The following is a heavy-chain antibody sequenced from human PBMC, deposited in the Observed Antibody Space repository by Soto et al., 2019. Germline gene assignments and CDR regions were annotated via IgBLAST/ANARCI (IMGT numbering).Heavy chain of an antibody. V-gene: IGHV3-74*01. CDR1: GFTFSIYW. D-gene: IGHD1-26*01. Sequence: GILRLPWPASGFTFSIYWMHCVRQPPGKGLEWVSRINTDGSSTIYADSVKGRFTISRDNAKNTLYLQMNSLRAEDTAIYYCARSVGASPPQRYFDYWGQGTLVTVSS. CDR3: ARSVGASPPQRYFDY. CDR2: INTDGSST. J-gene: IGHJ4*02.